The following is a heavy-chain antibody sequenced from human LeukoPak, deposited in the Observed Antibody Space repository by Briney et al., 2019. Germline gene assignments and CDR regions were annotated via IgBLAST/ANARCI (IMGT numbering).Heavy chain of an antibody. Sequence: PGRSLRLSCAASGFTFSSYAMHWVRQAPGKGLEWVAGISYDGSNKYYADSVKGRFTISRDNSKNTLYLQMNSLRAEDTAVYYCARDGGFQDIVVVVATAPPDYWGQGTLVTVSS. CDR2: ISYDGSNK. CDR3: ARDGGFQDIVVVVATAPPDY. CDR1: GFTFSSYA. J-gene: IGHJ4*02. D-gene: IGHD2-15*01. V-gene: IGHV3-30*04.